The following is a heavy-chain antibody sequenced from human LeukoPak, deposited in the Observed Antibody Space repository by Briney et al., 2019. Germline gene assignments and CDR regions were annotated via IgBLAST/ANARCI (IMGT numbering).Heavy chain of an antibody. V-gene: IGHV1-2*02. CDR3: ARGNPTNYGSGSYSAPDLDY. J-gene: IGHJ4*02. CDR1: GYTFTGYF. Sequence: ASVKVSCKASGYTFTGYFMYWVRQAPGQGLEWMGWINPSSGGTNFAQRFQGRVSMTRDTSISTAYMELSRLRSDDTAVYYCARGNPTNYGSGSYSAPDLDYWGQGTLVTVSS. D-gene: IGHD3-10*01. CDR2: INPSSGGT.